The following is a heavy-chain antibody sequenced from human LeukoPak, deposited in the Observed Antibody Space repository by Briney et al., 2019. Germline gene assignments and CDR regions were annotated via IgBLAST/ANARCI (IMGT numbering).Heavy chain of an antibody. Sequence: GASVKVSCKASGYSFTDYYIHWVRQAPGQGLEWMGGINPHSGDRKYAQKFHARVTITRYTSIRTASMELDRLISDDAAVYFCAAGRWLRSGSDYWGQGTLVTVSS. V-gene: IGHV1-2*02. D-gene: IGHD5-12*01. CDR2: INPHSGDR. J-gene: IGHJ4*02. CDR1: GYSFTDYY. CDR3: AAGRWLRSGSDY.